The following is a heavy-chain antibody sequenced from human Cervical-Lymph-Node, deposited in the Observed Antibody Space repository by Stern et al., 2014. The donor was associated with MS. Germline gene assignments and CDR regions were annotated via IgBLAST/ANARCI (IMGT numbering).Heavy chain of an antibody. D-gene: IGHD3-3*01. CDR3: ARGIYDFWSGQGFDP. J-gene: IGHJ5*02. CDR2: ISNDGSNK. V-gene: IGHV3-30-3*01. CDR1: GFTFSNFV. Sequence: QVQLVESGGGVVQPGRSLRLSCAASGFTFSNFVMHWVRQAPGKGLEWVTIISNDGSNKYYADSVKGRFTISRDNSKNTLFLQMNSLRAEDTAVYYCARGIYDFWSGQGFDPWGQGTLVTVSS.